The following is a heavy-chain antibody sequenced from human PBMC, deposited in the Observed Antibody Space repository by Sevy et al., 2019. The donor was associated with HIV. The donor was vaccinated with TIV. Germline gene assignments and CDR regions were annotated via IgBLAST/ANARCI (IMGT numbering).Heavy chain of an antibody. D-gene: IGHD4-17*01. Sequence: GGSLRLSCAASGFTFSSYGMHWVRQAPGRGLEWVAVIWYDGINKYYADSVKGRFTISRDNSKNTLYLQMNNLRAEDTAVYYCAKDGHDYGDFYFNYWGQGTLVTVSS. V-gene: IGHV3-33*06. CDR1: GFTFSSYG. J-gene: IGHJ4*02. CDR2: IWYDGINK. CDR3: AKDGHDYGDFYFNY.